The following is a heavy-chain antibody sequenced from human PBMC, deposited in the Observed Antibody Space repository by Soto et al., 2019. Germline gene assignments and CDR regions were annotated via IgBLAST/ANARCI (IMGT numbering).Heavy chain of an antibody. D-gene: IGHD3-3*01. Sequence: SGGSLRLSCAASGFTFSSYAMSWVRQAPGKGLEWVSGISIGGDNTYYVDSVKGRFTTSRDNSKNTLYLQMNNLRAEDTAIYYCADGGEWSFNFVYWGQGTLVTVSS. J-gene: IGHJ4*02. CDR1: GFTFSSYA. V-gene: IGHV3-23*01. CDR3: ADGGEWSFNFVY. CDR2: ISIGGDNT.